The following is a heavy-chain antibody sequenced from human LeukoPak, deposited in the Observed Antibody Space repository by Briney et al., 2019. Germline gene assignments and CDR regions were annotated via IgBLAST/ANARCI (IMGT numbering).Heavy chain of an antibody. D-gene: IGHD3-22*01. CDR1: GFTFSSYG. J-gene: IGHJ5*02. V-gene: IGHV3-30*18. CDR3: AKDLSSSGYYLGDFDP. Sequence: QAGGSPRLSCAASGFTFSSYGMHWVRQAPGKGLEWVAVISYDGSNKYYADSVKGRFTISRGNSKNTLYLQMNSLRAEDTAVYYCAKDLSSSGYYLGDFDPWGQGTLVTVSS. CDR2: ISYDGSNK.